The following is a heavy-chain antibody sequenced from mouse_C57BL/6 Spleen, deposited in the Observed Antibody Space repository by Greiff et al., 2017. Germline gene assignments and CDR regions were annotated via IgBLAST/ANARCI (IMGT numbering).Heavy chain of an antibody. Sequence: VQLQQSDAELVKPGASVKISCTVSGYTFTDHTIHWMKQRPEQGLEWIGYIYPRDGSTKYNEKFKGKATLTADKSSSTAYLQLNSLTSEDAAVYFCAREVGGYYAIDYWGQGTSVTVSS. V-gene: IGHV1-78*01. CDR3: AREVGGYYAIDY. CDR1: GYTFTDHT. CDR2: IYPRDGST. J-gene: IGHJ4*01.